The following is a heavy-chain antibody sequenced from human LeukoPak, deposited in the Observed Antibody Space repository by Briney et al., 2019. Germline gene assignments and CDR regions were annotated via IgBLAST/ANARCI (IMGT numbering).Heavy chain of an antibody. J-gene: IGHJ4*02. CDR1: GFTFGDYA. D-gene: IGHD7-27*01. CDR2: ISWNSGSI. V-gene: IGHV3-9*03. CDR3: AKDRGYGLTGGFDY. Sequence: SLRLSCAASGFTFGDYAMHWVRQAPGKGLEWVSGISWNSGSIGYADSVRGRFTISRDNAKNSLYLQMNSLRAEDMALYYCAKDRGYGLTGGFDYWGQGTLVTVSS.